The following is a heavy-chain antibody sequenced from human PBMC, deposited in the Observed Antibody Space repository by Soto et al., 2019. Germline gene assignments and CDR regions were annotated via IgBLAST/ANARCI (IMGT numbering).Heavy chain of an antibody. V-gene: IGHV3-23*01. D-gene: IGHD3-3*01. CDR2: ISGSGGST. J-gene: IGHJ4*02. Sequence: GGSLRLSCAASGLTLSDYAMTWVRQGPGKGLEWVSAISGSGGSTYYADSVKGRFTISRDNSKNTLYLQMNSLRAEDTAVYYCAKMEVEPVFGYFDYWGQGTLVTVSS. CDR1: GLTLSDYA. CDR3: AKMEVEPVFGYFDY.